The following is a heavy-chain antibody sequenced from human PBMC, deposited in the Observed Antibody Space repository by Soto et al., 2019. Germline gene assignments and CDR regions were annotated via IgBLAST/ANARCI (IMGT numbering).Heavy chain of an antibody. D-gene: IGHD3-10*01. J-gene: IGHJ4*02. Sequence: EVQLVESGGGLVQPGGSLRLSCAASGFTFSDHYMDWVRQAPGKGLEWVGRSKNKADSYTTEYAASVKGRFTISRDGSKNLLFLQMNSLKTEDTALYYCTVWGSGNDFGAAWGQGILVTVSS. CDR1: GFTFSDHY. CDR2: SKNKADSYTT. V-gene: IGHV3-72*01. CDR3: TVWGSGNDFGAA.